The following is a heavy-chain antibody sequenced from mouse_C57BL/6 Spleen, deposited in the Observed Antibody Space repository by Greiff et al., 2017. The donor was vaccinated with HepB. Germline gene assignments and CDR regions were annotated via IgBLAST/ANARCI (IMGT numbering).Heavy chain of an antibody. CDR3: AREGTTVVENYAMDY. D-gene: IGHD1-1*01. J-gene: IGHJ4*01. CDR1: GYTFTSYW. CDR2: IYPGSGST. Sequence: QVQLQQSGAELVKPGASVKMSCKASGYTFTSYWITWVKQRPGQGLEWIGDIYPGSGSTNYNEKFKSKATLTVDTSSSTAYMQLSSLTSEDSAVYYCAREGTTVVENYAMDYWGQGTSVTVSS. V-gene: IGHV1-55*01.